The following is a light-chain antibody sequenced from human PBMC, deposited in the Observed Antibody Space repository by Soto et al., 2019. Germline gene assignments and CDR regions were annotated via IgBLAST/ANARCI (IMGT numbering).Light chain of an antibody. CDR1: SSDVGGYNY. CDR3: SSYRSGGPFV. J-gene: IGLJ1*01. Sequence: QSALTQPASVSGSPGQSIAISCTGTSSDVGGYNYVSWYQQLPGKAPKLLISEVSNRPSGVSHRFSGSKSGNTASLTISGHQAEDEADYYCSSYRSGGPFVFGTGTKVTVL. CDR2: EVS. V-gene: IGLV2-14*01.